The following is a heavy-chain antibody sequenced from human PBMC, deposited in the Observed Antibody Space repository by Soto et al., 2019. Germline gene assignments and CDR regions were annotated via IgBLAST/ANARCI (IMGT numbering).Heavy chain of an antibody. Sequence: QVQLVQSGAEEKKPGASVKVSCKASGYTFTSYAMHWVRQAPGQRLEWMGWINAGNGNTKYSQKFQGRVTITMDTSVSTAYMELSSLRSEDTAVYYCARAWVVVTAPDYWGQGNLVTVSS. CDR1: GYTFTSYA. D-gene: IGHD2-21*02. CDR2: INAGNGNT. CDR3: ARAWVVVTAPDY. J-gene: IGHJ4*02. V-gene: IGHV1-3*05.